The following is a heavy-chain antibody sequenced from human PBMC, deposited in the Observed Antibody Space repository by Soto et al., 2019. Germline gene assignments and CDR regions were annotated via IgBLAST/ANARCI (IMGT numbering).Heavy chain of an antibody. CDR2: IIPILGIA. V-gene: IGHV1-69*08. CDR3: AREDYYDSRAFDY. D-gene: IGHD3-22*01. J-gene: IGHJ4*02. Sequence: QVQLVQSGAEVKKPGSSVKVSCKASGGTFSSYTISWVRQAPGQGLEWMGRIIPILGIANYAQKFQGRVTXTXDXSTSKADMELSSLRSEDTAVYYCAREDYYDSRAFDYWGQGTLVTVSS. CDR1: GGTFSSYT.